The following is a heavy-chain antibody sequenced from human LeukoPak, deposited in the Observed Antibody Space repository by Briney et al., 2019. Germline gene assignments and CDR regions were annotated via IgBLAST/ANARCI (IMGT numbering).Heavy chain of an antibody. CDR2: ISGSGGST. CDR1: GFTFSSYA. V-gene: IGHV3-23*01. J-gene: IGHJ6*03. Sequence: GGSLRLSCAASGFTFSSYAMSWVRQAQGKGLEWVSAISGSGGSTYYADSVKGRFTISRDNSKNTLYLQMNSLRAEDTAVYYCAKGGVEMATVYYYMDVWGKGTTVTVSS. D-gene: IGHD5-24*01. CDR3: AKGGVEMATVYYYMDV.